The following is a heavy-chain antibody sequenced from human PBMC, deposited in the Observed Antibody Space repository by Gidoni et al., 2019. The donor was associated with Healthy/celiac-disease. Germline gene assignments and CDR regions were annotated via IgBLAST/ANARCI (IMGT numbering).Heavy chain of an antibody. CDR2: INHSGST. V-gene: IGHV4-34*01. Sequence: QVQLQQWGAGLLKPSETLSLTCAVYGGSFSGYYWSWIRQPPGKGLEWIGEINHSGSTNYNPSLKSRVTISVDTSKNQFCLKLSSVTAADTAVYYCARGGIVVVVAATPYYFDYWGQGTLVTVSS. CDR1: GGSFSGYY. CDR3: ARGGIVVVVAATPYYFDY. J-gene: IGHJ4*02. D-gene: IGHD2-15*01.